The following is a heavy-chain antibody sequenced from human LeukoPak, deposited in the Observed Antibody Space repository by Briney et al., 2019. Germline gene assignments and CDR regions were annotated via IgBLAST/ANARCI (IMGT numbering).Heavy chain of an antibody. CDR3: ARFVAAEYYYYYGMDV. J-gene: IGHJ6*02. Sequence: SGTLSLTCAVSGGSISSSNWWSWVRQPPGKGLEWIGEIYHSGSTNYNPSLKSRVTISVDKSKNQFSLKLSSVTAADTAVYYCARFVAAEYYYYYGMDVWGQGTTVTVSS. CDR2: IYHSGST. CDR1: GGSISSSNW. V-gene: IGHV4-4*02. D-gene: IGHD2-15*01.